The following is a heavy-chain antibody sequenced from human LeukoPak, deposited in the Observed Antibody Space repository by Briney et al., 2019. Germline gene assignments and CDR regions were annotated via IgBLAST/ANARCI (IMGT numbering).Heavy chain of an antibody. CDR3: ARAMGLQRQLAFDY. CDR1: GFTFSSNA. J-gene: IGHJ4*02. Sequence: GGSLRLSCAASGFTFSSNAMSWVRQAPGKGLEWVSTINNSGGSTYYADSVKGRFTISRDNSKNTLYLQMNSLRAEDTAVYYCARAMGLQRQLAFDYWGQGTQVTVSS. V-gene: IGHV3-23*01. CDR2: INNSGGST. D-gene: IGHD6-13*01.